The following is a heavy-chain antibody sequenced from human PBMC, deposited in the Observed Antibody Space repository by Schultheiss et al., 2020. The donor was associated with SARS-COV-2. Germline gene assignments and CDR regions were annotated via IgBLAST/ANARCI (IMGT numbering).Heavy chain of an antibody. CDR1: GGSFSGYY. V-gene: IGHV4-34*01. CDR3: ARGCGTVPKRGFWFDP. D-gene: IGHD3-10*01. CDR2: INHSGST. J-gene: IGHJ5*02. Sequence: SETLSLTCAVYGGSFSGYYWSWIRQPPGKGLEWIGEINHSGSTNYNTSLKSRVTISVDTSKNQFSLKLSSVTAADTAVYYCARGCGTVPKRGFWFDPWGQGTLVTVSS.